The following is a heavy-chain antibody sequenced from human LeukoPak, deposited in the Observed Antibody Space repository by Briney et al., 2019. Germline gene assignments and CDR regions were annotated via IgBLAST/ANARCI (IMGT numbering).Heavy chain of an antibody. Sequence: SETLSLTSTVSGGSISSSSYYRGWIRHPPGKGQERIGSIYYSGSTYDNQSLKSRVTISVDTSKNQFSLKLSSVTAADTAVYYCARHMTWGARGPFDYWGQGTLVTVSS. CDR1: GGSISSSSYY. CDR3: ARHMTWGARGPFDY. CDR2: IYYSGST. J-gene: IGHJ4*02. V-gene: IGHV4-39*01. D-gene: IGHD3-10*01.